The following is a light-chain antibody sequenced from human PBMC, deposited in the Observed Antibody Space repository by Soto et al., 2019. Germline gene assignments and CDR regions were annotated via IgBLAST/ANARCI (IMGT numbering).Light chain of an antibody. CDR1: ESVSSSF. Sequence: EVVLTQSPGTLSLSPGERATLSCRASESVSSSFLTWYQQKPGQAPRLLIYRTSNRVTGIPDRFSGSGSGTDFTLTISRLEPEDFAVYFCQHYGNSLWTFGQGTKVEIK. CDR2: RTS. CDR3: QHYGNSLWT. V-gene: IGKV3-20*01. J-gene: IGKJ1*01.